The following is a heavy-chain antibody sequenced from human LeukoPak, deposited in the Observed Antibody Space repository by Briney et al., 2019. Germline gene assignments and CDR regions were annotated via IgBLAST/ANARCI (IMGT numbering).Heavy chain of an antibody. J-gene: IGHJ3*02. D-gene: IGHD2-15*01. V-gene: IGHV3-9*01. CDR3: AKDRSPGGIPRDAFDI. Sequence: GGSLRLSCAASGFTFDDYAMHWVRQAPGKGLEWVSGISWNSGSIGYADSVKGRFTISRDNAKNSLYLQMNSLRAEDTALYYCAKDRSPGGIPRDAFDIWGQGTMVTVSS. CDR1: GFTFDDYA. CDR2: ISWNSGSI.